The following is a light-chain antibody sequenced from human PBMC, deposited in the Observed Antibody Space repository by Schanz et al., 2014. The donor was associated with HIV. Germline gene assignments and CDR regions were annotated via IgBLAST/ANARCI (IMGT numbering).Light chain of an antibody. CDR2: EIS. J-gene: IGLJ2*01. CDR3: CSYTGSGTLV. Sequence: QSALTQPASVSGSPGQSITISCTGTSSDVGVYNYVSWYQQHPGKAPKLMIYEISKWPSGVSNRFSGSKSGNTASLTISGLQAEDEADYYCCSYTGSGTLVFGGGTKLTVL. V-gene: IGLV2-23*02. CDR1: SSDVGVYNY.